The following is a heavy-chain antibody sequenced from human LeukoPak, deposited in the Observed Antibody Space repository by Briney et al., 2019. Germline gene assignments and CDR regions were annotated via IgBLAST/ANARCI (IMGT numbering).Heavy chain of an antibody. CDR1: GDSICSTSYY. V-gene: IGHV4-39*01. CDR3: ASRVYGLGSFNY. Sequence: TASETLSLTCTVSGDSICSTSYYWDWIRQPPGKGLEWIGSIYNSGTTYYNPSLKSRVTISVDTSKNQFSLKVSSVTAADTAVYYCASRVYGLGSFNYWGQGTLVTVSS. J-gene: IGHJ4*01. CDR2: IYNSGTT. D-gene: IGHD3-10*01.